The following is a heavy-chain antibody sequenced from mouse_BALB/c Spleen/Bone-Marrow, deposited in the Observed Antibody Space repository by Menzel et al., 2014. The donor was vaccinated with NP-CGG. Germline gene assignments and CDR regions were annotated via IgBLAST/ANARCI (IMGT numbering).Heavy chain of an antibody. CDR2: IYPGNVNT. V-gene: IGHV1S56*01. CDR1: GYTFTSYY. D-gene: IGHD2-1*01. J-gene: IGHJ4*01. CDR3: ARWGNYGDYAMDY. Sequence: VQLQQSGPELVKPGASVRISCKAPGYTFTSYYIHWVKQRPGQGLEWIGWIYPGNVNTKYNEKFKGKATLTADKSSSTAYMQLSSLTSEDSAVYFCARWGNYGDYAMDYWGQGTSVTVSS.